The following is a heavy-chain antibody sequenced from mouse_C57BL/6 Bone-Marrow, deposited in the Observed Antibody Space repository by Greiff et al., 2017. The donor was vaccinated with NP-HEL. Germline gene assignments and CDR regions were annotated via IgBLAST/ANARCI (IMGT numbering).Heavy chain of an antibody. V-gene: IGHV1-80*01. CDR2: IYPRAGAT. D-gene: IGHD1-1*01. CDR3: ARGDYGSSRLGYAMDY. J-gene: IGHJ4*01. Sequence: QVQLQQSGAELVKPAPSFPLSFPSSGSAFRTYWLNWVMQRPGQGLVWIGQIYPRAGATRCNGKFKGKVSLTADKSSSTAYMQLSSLTSEDAAVYFCARGDYGSSRLGYAMDYWGQGTSVTVSS. CDR1: GSAFRTYW.